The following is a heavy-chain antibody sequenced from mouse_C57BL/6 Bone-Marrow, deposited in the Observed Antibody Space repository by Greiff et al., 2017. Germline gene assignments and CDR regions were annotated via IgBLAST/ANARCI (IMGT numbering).Heavy chain of an antibody. CDR1: GYTFTSYW. CDR3: ASFTTVVPYLDY. D-gene: IGHD1-1*01. CDR2: IYPGSGST. V-gene: IGHV1-55*01. Sequence: QVQLQQPGAELVKPGASVKMSCKASGYTFTSYWITWVKQRPGQGLEWIGDIYPGSGSTNYNEKFKSKATLTVDTSSSTAYMQLSSLTSEDSAVYYCASFTTVVPYLDYWGQGTTLTVSS. J-gene: IGHJ2*01.